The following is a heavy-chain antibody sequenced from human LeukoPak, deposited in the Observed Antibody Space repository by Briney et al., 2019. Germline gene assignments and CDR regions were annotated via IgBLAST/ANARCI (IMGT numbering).Heavy chain of an antibody. V-gene: IGHV3-23*01. CDR2: IIGSGDTT. CDR1: GFTFSSYG. Sequence: GGSLRLSCAASGFTFSSYGMHWVRQAPGKGLEWVSAIIGSGDTTYYADSVKGRFTISRDNSKNTLYLQMNSLRVEDTAVYYCVKHGYSSGWPQVPSDYWAREPWSPSPQ. D-gene: IGHD6-19*01. CDR3: VKHGYSSGWPQVPSDY. J-gene: IGHJ4*02.